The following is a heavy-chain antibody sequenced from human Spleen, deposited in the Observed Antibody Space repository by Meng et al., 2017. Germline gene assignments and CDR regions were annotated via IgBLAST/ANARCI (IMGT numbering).Heavy chain of an antibody. Sequence: GSLKISCAASGFTFSSYAMSWVRQVPGKGLEWVSTITGSGGSTYADSVKGRFTSSRDSSKNTLYLQMNSLRAEDTAVYYCAKEANYYDSTGGGYDAFDIWGQGTMVTVSS. V-gene: IGHV3-23*01. D-gene: IGHD3-22*01. J-gene: IGHJ3*02. CDR2: ITGSGGST. CDR3: AKEANYYDSTGGGYDAFDI. CDR1: GFTFSSYA.